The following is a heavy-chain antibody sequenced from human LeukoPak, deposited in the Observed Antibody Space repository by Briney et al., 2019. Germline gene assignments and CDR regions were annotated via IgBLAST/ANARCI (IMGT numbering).Heavy chain of an antibody. V-gene: IGHV4-38-2*02. CDR3: ARDFSSWSIDY. CDR1: GYSISSGYY. Sequence: KPPETLSLTCTVSGYSISSGYYWGWIRQPPGKGLEWIGSIYHSGSTYYNPSLKRRVTISVDTSKNQFSLKLSSVTAADTAVYYCARDFSSWSIDYWGQGTLVTVSS. CDR2: IYHSGST. D-gene: IGHD6-13*01. J-gene: IGHJ4*02.